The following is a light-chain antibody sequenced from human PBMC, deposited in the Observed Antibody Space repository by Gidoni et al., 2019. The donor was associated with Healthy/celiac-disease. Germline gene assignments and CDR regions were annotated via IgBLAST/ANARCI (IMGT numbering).Light chain of an antibody. J-gene: IGKJ1*01. Sequence: EIVMTLSPATLSVSPGERATLSCSASQSVSSNLAWYQQKPGQAPRPLIYGASTRATGIPARFSGSGSGTEFTLTISSLQSEDFAVYYCQQYNNWPGTFGQGTKVEIK. CDR3: QQYNNWPGT. V-gene: IGKV3-15*01. CDR2: GAS. CDR1: QSVSSN.